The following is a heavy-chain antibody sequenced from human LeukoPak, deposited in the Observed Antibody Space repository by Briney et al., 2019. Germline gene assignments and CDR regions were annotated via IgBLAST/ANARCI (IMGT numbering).Heavy chain of an antibody. CDR2: INPNSRGT. J-gene: IGHJ5*02. CDR3: ARPTTVTYNWFDP. CDR1: GYTFTGYY. Sequence: ASVKVSCKASGYTFTGYYMHWVRQAPGQGLEWMGWINPNSRGTNYAQKFQGRVTMTRDTSISTAYMELSRLRSDDTAVYYCARPTTVTYNWFDPWGQGTLVTVSS. D-gene: IGHD4-17*01. V-gene: IGHV1-2*02.